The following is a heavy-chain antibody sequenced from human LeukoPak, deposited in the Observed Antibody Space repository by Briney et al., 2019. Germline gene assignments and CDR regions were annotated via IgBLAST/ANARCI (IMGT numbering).Heavy chain of an antibody. V-gene: IGHV4-34*01. CDR2: INHSGST. D-gene: IGHD4-11*01. CDR1: GGSFSGYY. Sequence: KPSETLSLTCAVYGGSFSGYYWSWIRQPPGKGLEWIGEINHSGSTNYNPSLRSRVTISVDTSKNQFSLKLSSVTAADTAVYYCARRTTVTTFLSGWGQGTLVTASS. CDR3: ARRTTVTTFLSG. J-gene: IGHJ4*02.